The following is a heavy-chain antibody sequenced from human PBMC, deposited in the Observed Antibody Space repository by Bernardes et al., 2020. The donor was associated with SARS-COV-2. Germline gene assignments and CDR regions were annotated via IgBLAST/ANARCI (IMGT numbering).Heavy chain of an antibody. V-gene: IGHV1-46*01. CDR3: ARDLGFVPAAIEEDLRRIFGVAGYYYYGMDV. CDR1: GYTFTSYY. D-gene: IGHD2-2*02. J-gene: IGHJ6*02. CDR2: INPSGGST. Sequence: ASVKVSCKASGYTFTSYYMHWVRQAPGQGLEWMGIINPSGGSTSYAQKFQGRVTMTRDTSTSTVYMELSSLRSEDTAVYYCARDLGFVPAAIEEDLRRIFGVAGYYYYGMDVWGQGTTVTVSS.